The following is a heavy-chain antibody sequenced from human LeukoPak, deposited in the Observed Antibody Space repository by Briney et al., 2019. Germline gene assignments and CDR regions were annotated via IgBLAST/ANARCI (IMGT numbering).Heavy chain of an antibody. Sequence: SETPSLTCTVSCYSIPSGYYLGWTRQPPGKGLEWIGSIYHSGSTYYNPSLKSRVTISVDTPKNQFSLKLGSVAAADTAVYYCARGPGGWYYIDYWGQGTLVTVSS. D-gene: IGHD6-19*01. J-gene: IGHJ4*02. CDR1: CYSIPSGYY. CDR2: IYHSGST. V-gene: IGHV4-38-2*02. CDR3: ARGPGGWYYIDY.